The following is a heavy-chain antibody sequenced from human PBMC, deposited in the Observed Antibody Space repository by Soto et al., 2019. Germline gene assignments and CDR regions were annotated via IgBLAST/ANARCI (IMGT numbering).Heavy chain of an antibody. Sequence: QVQPQESGPGLVKPSGTLSLTCGVSSGSISSRNWWSWVRQPPGKGLEWIGEISHSGRTNYNPSLESRVTMSVDKSRNQFYLKLNFVTAADTAVYYCATQTYSYNWHHWGQGTLVTVSS. J-gene: IGHJ5*02. CDR1: SGSISSRNW. D-gene: IGHD1-1*01. CDR2: ISHSGRT. V-gene: IGHV4-4*02. CDR3: ATQTYSYNWHH.